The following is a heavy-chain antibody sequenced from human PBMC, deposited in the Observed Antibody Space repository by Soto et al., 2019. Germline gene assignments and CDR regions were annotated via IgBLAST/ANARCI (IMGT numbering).Heavy chain of an antibody. CDR3: ARSPDSSGYYPRWYYYGMDV. CDR2: IYHSGST. V-gene: IGHV4-4*02. Sequence: PSETLSLTCAVSCGSISSSNCWSWVRQPPGKGLEWIGEIYHSGSTNYNPSLKSRVTISVDKSKNQFSLKLSSVTAADTAVYYCARSPDSSGYYPRWYYYGMDVWGQGTTVTVSS. J-gene: IGHJ6*02. CDR1: CGSISSSNC. D-gene: IGHD3-22*01.